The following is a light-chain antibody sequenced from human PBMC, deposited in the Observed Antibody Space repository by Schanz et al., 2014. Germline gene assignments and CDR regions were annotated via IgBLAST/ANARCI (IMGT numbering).Light chain of an antibody. Sequence: QSALTQPASVSGSPGQSITISCTGTSSDVGGYNLVSWYQQHPGKAPKVMIYEGSKRPSGVSNRFSGSKSGNTASLTISGLQADDEADYYCQSYDSSLSGSVFGGGTKLTVL. V-gene: IGLV2-14*02. CDR3: QSYDSSLSGSV. CDR2: EGS. J-gene: IGLJ3*02. CDR1: SSDVGGYNL.